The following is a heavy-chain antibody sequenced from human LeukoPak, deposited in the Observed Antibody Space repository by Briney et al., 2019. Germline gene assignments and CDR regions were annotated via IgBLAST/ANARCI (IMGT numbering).Heavy chain of an antibody. CDR3: AKAAMLTEYYYGMDV. D-gene: IGHD3-10*02. Sequence: PGGSLRLSCAASGFTFSSYAMSWVRQAPGKGPEWVSAISGSGGSTYYADSVKGRFTISRDNSKNTLYLQMNSLRAEDTAVYYCAKAAMLTEYYYGMDVWGQGTTVTVSS. V-gene: IGHV3-23*01. J-gene: IGHJ6*02. CDR2: ISGSGGST. CDR1: GFTFSSYA.